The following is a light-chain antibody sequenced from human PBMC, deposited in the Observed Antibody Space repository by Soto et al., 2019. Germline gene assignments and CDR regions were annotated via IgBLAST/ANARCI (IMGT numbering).Light chain of an antibody. CDR3: CSFAGSYTLYV. Sequence: QSALPQPRSVSGSPGQSVTISCPGTSSDVGGYDFVSWYQQHPAKAPKLIIFDVTKRPSGVPDRFSGSKSGNTASLTISGLQAEDEADYYCCSFAGSYTLYVFGTGTKVTVL. CDR1: SSDVGGYDF. CDR2: DVT. J-gene: IGLJ1*01. V-gene: IGLV2-11*01.